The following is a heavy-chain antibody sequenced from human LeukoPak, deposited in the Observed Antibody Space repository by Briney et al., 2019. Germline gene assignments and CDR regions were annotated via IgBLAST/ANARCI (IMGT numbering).Heavy chain of an antibody. Sequence: KPSETLSLTCAVYGGSFSGYYWSWIRQPPGEGLEWIGEINHSGSTNYNPSLKSRVTISVDTSKNQFSLKLSSVTAADTAVYYCARSALNTYCSGGSCYAGLVDYWGQGTLVTVSS. CDR2: INHSGST. CDR1: GGSFSGYY. CDR3: ARSALNTYCSGGSCYAGLVDY. J-gene: IGHJ4*02. D-gene: IGHD2-15*01. V-gene: IGHV4-34*01.